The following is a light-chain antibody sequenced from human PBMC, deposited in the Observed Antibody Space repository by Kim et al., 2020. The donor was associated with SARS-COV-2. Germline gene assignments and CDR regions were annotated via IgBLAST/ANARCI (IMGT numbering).Light chain of an antibody. CDR1: SGHSSYA. CDR3: QTWGTGIHV. CDR2: LNSDGSH. J-gene: IGLJ1*01. Sequence: ASVKLTCTLSSGHSSYAIAWHQQQPEKGPRYLMKLNSDGSHSKVDGIPDRFSGSSSGAERYLTISSLQSEDEADYYCQTWGTGIHVFGTGTKVTVL. V-gene: IGLV4-69*01.